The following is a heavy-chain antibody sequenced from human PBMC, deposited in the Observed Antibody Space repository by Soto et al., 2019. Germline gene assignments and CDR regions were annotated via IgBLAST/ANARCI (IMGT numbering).Heavy chain of an antibody. J-gene: IGHJ6*02. Sequence: QSGGSLGLCCAASGVAVGSYGMHGVRQAPRNGLEWVAVISYDGSNKYYADSVKGRFTISRDNSKNTLYLQMNSLRAEDTAVYYCAKLFSSSRNYYYYGMDVWGQGTTVTVSS. CDR2: ISYDGSNK. CDR1: GVAVGSYG. CDR3: AKLFSSSRNYYYYGMDV. V-gene: IGHV3-30*18. D-gene: IGHD6-6*01.